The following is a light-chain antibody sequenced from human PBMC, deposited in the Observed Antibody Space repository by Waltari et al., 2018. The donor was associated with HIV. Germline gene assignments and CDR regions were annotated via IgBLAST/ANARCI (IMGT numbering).Light chain of an antibody. CDR2: GAS. CDR1: QSVSSN. V-gene: IGKV3-15*01. CDR3: QQYNDWPRT. J-gene: IGKJ1*01. Sequence: EIVMTQSPATLSVSPGERATLSCRASQSVSSNLAWYQQKPGQAPRLLIFGASTRATGIPARFSGGGSGTDFTLSISSLQSEDVALYYCQQYNDWPRTFGQGTKVEIK.